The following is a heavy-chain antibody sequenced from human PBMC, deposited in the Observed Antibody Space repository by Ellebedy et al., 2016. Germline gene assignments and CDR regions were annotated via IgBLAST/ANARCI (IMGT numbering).Heavy chain of an antibody. D-gene: IGHD4-23*01. J-gene: IGHJ3*02. CDR3: ATRHYGGFDI. V-gene: IGHV3-53*01. Sequence: ESLKISXVASGFTVTNDYMTWVRQAPGKGLEWVSVIDSGGSSYYADSVKGRFTISRDSPKNTLYLQMNSLRDEDTAVYYCATRHYGGFDIWGRGTMITVSS. CDR1: GFTVTNDY. CDR2: IDSGGSS.